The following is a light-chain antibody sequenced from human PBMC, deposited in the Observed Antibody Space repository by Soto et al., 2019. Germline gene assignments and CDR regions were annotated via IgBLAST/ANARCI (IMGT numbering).Light chain of an antibody. CDR3: CSYAGSSTVV. CDR2: EGS. Sequence: QSALTQPASVSGSPGQSITISCTGTSSDVGSYNLVSWYQQHPGKAPKLMIYEGSKRPSGVSNRFSGSKSGNTASLTISGLLAEDEADYYCCSYAGSSTVVFGTGTKLTVL. V-gene: IGLV2-23*01. CDR1: SSDVGSYNL. J-gene: IGLJ1*01.